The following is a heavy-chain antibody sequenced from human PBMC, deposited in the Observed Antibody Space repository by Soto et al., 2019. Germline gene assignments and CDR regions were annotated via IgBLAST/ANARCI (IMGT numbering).Heavy chain of an antibody. CDR2: IRPDNGNT. Sequence: QVQLVQSGAEMKKPGASVKVSCKASGYTFTTYDITWVRQAPGQGLEWMGWIRPDNGNTNSAQTLQGRGTMTPDTSTSTAYMELRSLRSDDTAVDYCARSSSRYLNWFVPCVQGTMVTDTS. D-gene: IGHD6-19*01. V-gene: IGHV1-18*01. CDR3: ARSSSRYLNWFVP. CDR1: GYTFTTYD. J-gene: IGHJ5*02.